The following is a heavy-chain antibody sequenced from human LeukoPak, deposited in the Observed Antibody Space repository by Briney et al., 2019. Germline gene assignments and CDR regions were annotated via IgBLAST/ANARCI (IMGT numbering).Heavy chain of an antibody. D-gene: IGHD4-17*01. J-gene: IGHJ5*02. CDR1: GFTFSNYA. Sequence: GGSLRLSCAASGFTFSNYAMNWVRQAPGGGLEWVAAISYDENNKFYADSVKGRFTISRDNSKNTLYLQANSLRAEDTAVYYCARSLESLCWYYGPLLFDPWGQGTLVTVSS. V-gene: IGHV3-30*04. CDR2: ISYDENNK. CDR3: ARSLESLCWYYGPLLFDP.